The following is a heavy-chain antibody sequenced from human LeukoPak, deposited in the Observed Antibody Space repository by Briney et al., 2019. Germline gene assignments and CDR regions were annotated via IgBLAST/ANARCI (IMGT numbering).Heavy chain of an antibody. CDR1: GFTISSYA. J-gene: IGHJ4*02. Sequence: PGGSLRLSCAASGFTISSYAMHWVRQAPGKGLEWVAIISYDGSNNYYADFVKGRFTISRDNSKNTLYLQMNSLRAEDTAVYYCVRSTKYCSSTSCYFYDWGQGTLVTVSS. V-gene: IGHV3-30-3*01. CDR3: VRSTKYCSSTSCYFYD. D-gene: IGHD2-2*01. CDR2: ISYDGSNN.